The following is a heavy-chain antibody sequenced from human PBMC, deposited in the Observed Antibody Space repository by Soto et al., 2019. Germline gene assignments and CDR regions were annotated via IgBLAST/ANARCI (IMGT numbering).Heavy chain of an antibody. CDR2: IYYSGST. CDR3: ARGSRKGDYDY. Sequence: SETLSLTCTVSGGSISGYYWSWIRQPPGKGLEWIGYIYYSGSTNYNPSLKSRVTISVDTSKNQFSLKLSSVTAADTAVYYCARGSRKGDYDYWGQGTLVTVSS. CDR1: GGSISGYY. V-gene: IGHV4-59*01. J-gene: IGHJ4*02. D-gene: IGHD4-17*01.